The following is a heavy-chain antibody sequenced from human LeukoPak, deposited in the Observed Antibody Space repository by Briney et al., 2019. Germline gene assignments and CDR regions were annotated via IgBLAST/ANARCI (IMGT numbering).Heavy chain of an antibody. D-gene: IGHD5-24*01. J-gene: IGHJ4*02. CDR2: IDTDGSTT. V-gene: IGHV3-74*01. CDR1: GFTLRSHW. Sequence: GGSLRLSCEASGFTLRSHWMHWVRQAPGKGLVWVSRIDTDGSTTIYADSVKGRFTISRDNAKNTLYLQMNSLRDEDTAVYYCVRIEMGIIRPDYSGQGTLVTVSS. CDR3: VRIEMGIIRPDY.